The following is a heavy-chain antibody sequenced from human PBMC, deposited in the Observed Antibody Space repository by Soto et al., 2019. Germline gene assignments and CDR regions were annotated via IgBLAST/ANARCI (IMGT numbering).Heavy chain of an antibody. CDR2: IYYSGST. Sequence: QLQLQESGPGLVKPSETLSLTCTVSGGSISSSSYYWGWIRQPPGKGLEWIGSIYYSGSTYYNPSLKSRVTISVDTSKNQFSLKLSSVTAADTAVYYCARLSPSGVWLVPVDYWGQGTLVTVSS. V-gene: IGHV4-39*01. D-gene: IGHD6-19*01. CDR3: ARLSPSGVWLVPVDY. CDR1: GGSISSSSYY. J-gene: IGHJ4*02.